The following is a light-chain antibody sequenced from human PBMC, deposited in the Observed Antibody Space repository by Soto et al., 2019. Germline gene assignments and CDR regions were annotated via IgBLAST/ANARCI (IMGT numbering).Light chain of an antibody. J-gene: IGKJ2*01. V-gene: IGKV1-17*01. CDR1: QTVSSY. CDR3: QQYNNWPPYT. Sequence: DIQMTQSPSSLSASLGDSVNITCRASQTVSSYLNWYQQKPGKAPKRLIYAAYSLQGGVPSRFSGSGSETEFTLTISSLQSEDFAVYYCQQYNNWPPYTFGQGTKVDIK. CDR2: AAY.